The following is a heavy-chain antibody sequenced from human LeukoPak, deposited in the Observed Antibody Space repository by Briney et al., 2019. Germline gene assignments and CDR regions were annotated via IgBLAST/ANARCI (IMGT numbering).Heavy chain of an antibody. Sequence: SETLSLTCTVSGYSISRGYYWGWIRQPPGKGLEWIGSIYHSGSTYYNPSLKSRVTISVDTSKNQFSLKLSSVTAADTAVYYCARGMRCSSTSCYVLTYGMDVWGQGTTVTVSS. V-gene: IGHV4-38-2*02. D-gene: IGHD2-2*01. CDR1: GYSISRGYY. J-gene: IGHJ6*02. CDR3: ARGMRCSSTSCYVLTYGMDV. CDR2: IYHSGST.